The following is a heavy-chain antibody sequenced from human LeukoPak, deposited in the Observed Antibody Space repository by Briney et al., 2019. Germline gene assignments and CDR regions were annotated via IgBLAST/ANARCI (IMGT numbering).Heavy chain of an antibody. D-gene: IGHD1-26*01. V-gene: IGHV1-69*13. J-gene: IGHJ4*02. CDR1: GGTFSSYA. CDR3: ARGPGSSGGYYVGDF. Sequence: GASVKVSCKASGGTFSSYAISWVRQAPGQGLEWMGGIIPIFGTANYAQKFQGRVTITADESTSTAYMELSSLRAEDTAVYYCARGPGSSGGYYVGDFWGQGTLVTVSS. CDR2: IIPIFGTA.